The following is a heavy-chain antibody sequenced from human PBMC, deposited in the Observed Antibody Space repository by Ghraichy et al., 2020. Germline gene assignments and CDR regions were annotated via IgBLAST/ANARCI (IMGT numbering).Heavy chain of an antibody. CDR3: AGGRNSAFDI. CDR1: GDSVSSNGVA. D-gene: IGHD4-23*01. Sequence: SQTLSLTCAISGDSVSSNGVAWNWIRQSPSRGLEWLGRTYYTSTWFNDYAKSVRGRITINPDTSENQFSLQLSSVIPEDTAVYYCAGGRNSAFDIWAQGTMVIVSS. J-gene: IGHJ3*02. V-gene: IGHV6-1*01. CDR2: TYYTSTWFN.